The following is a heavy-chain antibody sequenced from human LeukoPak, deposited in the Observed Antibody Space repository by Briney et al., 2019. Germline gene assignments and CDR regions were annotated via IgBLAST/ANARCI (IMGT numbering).Heavy chain of an antibody. Sequence: ASVKVSRKASGGTFSSYAINWVRQAPGQGLEWMGWMNPNSGNTGYAQKFQGRVTITRNTSLSTASMELSSLRSEDTAVYYCARRAVGNSYYYSMDVWGKGTTVTVSS. V-gene: IGHV1-8*03. D-gene: IGHD6-19*01. CDR3: ARRAVGNSYYYSMDV. CDR1: GGTFSSYA. J-gene: IGHJ6*03. CDR2: MNPNSGNT.